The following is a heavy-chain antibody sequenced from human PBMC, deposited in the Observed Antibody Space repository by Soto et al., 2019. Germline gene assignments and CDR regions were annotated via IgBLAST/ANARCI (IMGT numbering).Heavy chain of an antibody. CDR3: ARLCRTGHFGRFDY. V-gene: IGHV4-4*09. D-gene: IGHD3-3*01. CDR1: GASLTSYF. CDR2: INHSGTT. Sequence: SETLSLTCSVSGASLTSYFWGWIRLPPGKGLEWIGHINHSGTTNYSPSLKSRVTLSLDTSKNQFSLDVTSVTAADTAIYYCARLCRTGHFGRFDYWGPGALLTISS. J-gene: IGHJ4*02.